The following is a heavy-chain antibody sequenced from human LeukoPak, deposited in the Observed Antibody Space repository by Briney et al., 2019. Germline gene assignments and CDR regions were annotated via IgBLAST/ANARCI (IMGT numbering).Heavy chain of an antibody. V-gene: IGHV4-38-2*02. D-gene: IGHD4-17*01. CDR1: GYSISSGYY. Sequence: SETLSLTCTVSGYSISSGYYWGWIRQPPGKGLEWIGSIYHSGSTYYNPSLKSRVTISVDTSKNQFSLKLSSVTAADTAVYYCARVSVYGDYTNWFDPWGQGTLVTVSS. CDR3: ARVSVYGDYTNWFDP. CDR2: IYHSGST. J-gene: IGHJ5*02.